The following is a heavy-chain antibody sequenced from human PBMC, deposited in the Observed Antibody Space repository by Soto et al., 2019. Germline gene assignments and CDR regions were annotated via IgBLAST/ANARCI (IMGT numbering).Heavy chain of an antibody. CDR2: IYYSGST. Sequence: SETLSLTCTVYGGSISSGGYYWSWIRQHPGKGLEWIGYIYYSGSTYYNPSLKSRVTISVDTSKNQFSLKLSSVTAADTAVYYCARLNYDSSGYYYIQGYYFDYWGQGTLVTVSS. D-gene: IGHD3-22*01. J-gene: IGHJ4*02. CDR1: GGSISSGGYY. CDR3: ARLNYDSSGYYYIQGYYFDY. V-gene: IGHV4-31*03.